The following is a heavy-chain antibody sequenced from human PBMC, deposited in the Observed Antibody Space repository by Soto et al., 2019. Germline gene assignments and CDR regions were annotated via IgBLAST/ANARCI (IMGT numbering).Heavy chain of an antibody. V-gene: IGHV5-51*01. Sequence: GESLQISCKGSGYRFSSYWIAWVRQMPGKGLEWMGIIYPGDSDTRYSPSFQGQVTFSVDKSNNTAYLQWSSLKASDTAMYYCARQGSNGSYYYYGMDVWGQGTAVTVSS. D-gene: IGHD2-8*01. CDR3: ARQGSNGSYYYYGMDV. CDR1: GYRFSSYW. CDR2: IYPGDSDT. J-gene: IGHJ6*02.